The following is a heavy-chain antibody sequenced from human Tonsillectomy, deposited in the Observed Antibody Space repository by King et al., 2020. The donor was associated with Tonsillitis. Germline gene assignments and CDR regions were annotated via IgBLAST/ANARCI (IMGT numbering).Heavy chain of an antibody. CDR3: VRGGESAAAGTLRNYYGMDV. J-gene: IGHJ6*02. Sequence: VQLVESGGGVVQPGRSLRLSCAASGFTFCSYSMHWVRQAPGKGLEWVAVISYDGSNTSYADSVKGRFTISRDNSKNTLYLHMNSLRTEDTAVYYCVRGGESAAAGTLRNYYGMDVWGQGTTVTVSS. D-gene: IGHD6-13*01. CDR1: GFTFCSYS. V-gene: IGHV3-30-3*01. CDR2: ISYDGSNT.